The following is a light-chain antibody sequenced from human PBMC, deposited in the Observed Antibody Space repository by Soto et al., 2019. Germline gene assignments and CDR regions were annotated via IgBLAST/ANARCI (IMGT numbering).Light chain of an antibody. CDR3: QQYGGSPPYT. J-gene: IGKJ2*01. Sequence: EIVLTQSPGTLSLSPGERVTLSCRASQSVSSSYLAWYQQKPAQAPRLRIYGASNRATGIPDRFSGSGSGTDFTLTISRLKPEDFAAYYCQQYGGSPPYTFGQGTKLEIK. V-gene: IGKV3-20*01. CDR1: QSVSSSY. CDR2: GAS.